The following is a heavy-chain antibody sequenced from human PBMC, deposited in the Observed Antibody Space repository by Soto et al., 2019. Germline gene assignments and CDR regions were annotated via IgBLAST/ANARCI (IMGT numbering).Heavy chain of an antibody. CDR1: SGSISSSY. CDR2: IHYSGNT. CDR3: ARYPYYYGMDV. J-gene: IGHJ6*02. Sequence: QVQLQESGPGLVKPSETLSLTCTVSSGSISSSYWSWIRQPPGKGLEWIGYIHYSGNTNSNPSLKRRVTMSVDTSKSQFSLKLSSVTAADTAVYYCARYPYYYGMDVWGQGTTVTVSS. V-gene: IGHV4-59*01.